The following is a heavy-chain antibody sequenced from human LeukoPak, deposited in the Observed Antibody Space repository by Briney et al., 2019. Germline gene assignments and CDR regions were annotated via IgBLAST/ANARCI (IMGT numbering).Heavy chain of an antibody. CDR1: GGSLSSSGYY. J-gene: IGHJ4*02. D-gene: IGHD3-22*01. CDR2: IYYSGST. CDR3: AQDERDSSGYYQYYFDY. Sequence: PSETLSLTCTVSGGSLSSSGYYWGWIRQPPGKGLEWIGSIYYSGSTYYNPSLKSRVTISVDTSKNQFSLKLSSVTAADTAVYYCAQDERDSSGYYQYYFDYWGQGTLVTVSS. V-gene: IGHV4-39*01.